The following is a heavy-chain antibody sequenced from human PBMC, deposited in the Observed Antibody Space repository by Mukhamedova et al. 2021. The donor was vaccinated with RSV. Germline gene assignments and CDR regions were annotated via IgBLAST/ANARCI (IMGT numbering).Heavy chain of an antibody. J-gene: IGHJ5*02. CDR3: ASDRGGSYLDNWFDP. D-gene: IGHD1-26*01. CDR2: INSDGSST. Sequence: GKGLVWVSRINSDGSSTSYADSVKGRFTISRDNAKNTLYLQMNSLRAEDTAVYYCASDRGGSYLDNWFDPWGQGTLVTVSS. V-gene: IGHV3-74*01.